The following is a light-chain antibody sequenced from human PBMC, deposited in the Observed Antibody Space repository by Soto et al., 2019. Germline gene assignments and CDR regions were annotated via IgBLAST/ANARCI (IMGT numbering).Light chain of an antibody. CDR3: HHYYSYPPIT. CDR1: QGISSY. Sequence: AIRMTQSPSSLSASTGDRVTITCRASQGISSYLAWYQQKPGKTPKLLIYAASTLQSGVPSRFSGSGSGTYFTLTNSCVQSEDFASYYYHHYYSYPPITFGQGTRLEIK. V-gene: IGKV1-8*01. J-gene: IGKJ5*01. CDR2: AAS.